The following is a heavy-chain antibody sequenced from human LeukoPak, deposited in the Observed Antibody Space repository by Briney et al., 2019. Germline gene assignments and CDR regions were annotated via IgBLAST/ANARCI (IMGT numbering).Heavy chain of an antibody. CDR1: GFTFNNYW. J-gene: IGHJ4*02. CDR3: ARDTVDSPSVDLDY. D-gene: IGHD4-11*01. CDR2: IKQDGSEK. Sequence: QTGGSLRLSCAASGFTFNNYWMSWVRQAPGKGLECVANIKQDGSEKYYVDSVKGRFTISRDNAKNTLYLQMNSLRAEDTAVYYCARDTVDSPSVDLDYWGQGTLVTVSS. V-gene: IGHV3-7*01.